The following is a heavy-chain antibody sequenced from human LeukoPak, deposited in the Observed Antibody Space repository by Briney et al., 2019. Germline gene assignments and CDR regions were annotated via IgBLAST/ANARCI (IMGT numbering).Heavy chain of an antibody. D-gene: IGHD3-9*01. CDR1: GGSISSYY. J-gene: IGHJ4*02. Sequence: SETLSLTCTVSGGSISSYYWSWIRQPPGRGLEWIGCIFYSGSTNYNPSLKSRVTISLDTSKNHFSLRLSSVTAADTAVYYCARQRKDDILTGYYLGMVGFDYWGQGTLVTVSS. V-gene: IGHV4-59*08. CDR2: IFYSGST. CDR3: ARQRKDDILTGYYLGMVGFDY.